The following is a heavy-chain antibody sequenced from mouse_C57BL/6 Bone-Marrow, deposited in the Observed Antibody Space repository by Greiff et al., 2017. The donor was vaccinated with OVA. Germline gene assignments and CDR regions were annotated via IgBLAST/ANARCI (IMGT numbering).Heavy chain of an antibody. V-gene: IGHV5-2*01. D-gene: IGHD2-3*01. J-gene: IGHJ2*01. CDR2: INSDGGST. Sequence: DVHLVESGGGLVQPGESLKLSCESNEYEFPSHDMSWVRKTPEKRLELVAAINSDGGSTYYPDTMERRFIISRDNTKKTLYLQMSSLRSEDTALYYCARPTIYDGYLYYFDYWGQGTTLTVSS. CDR1: EYEFPSHD. CDR3: ARPTIYDGYLYYFDY.